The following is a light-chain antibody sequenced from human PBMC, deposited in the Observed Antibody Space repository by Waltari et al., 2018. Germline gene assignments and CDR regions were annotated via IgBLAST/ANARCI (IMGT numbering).Light chain of an antibody. V-gene: IGKV1-5*03. CDR2: RAS. J-gene: IGKJ4*01. CDR3: QQSFSYPVT. Sequence: EIQMTQSPSTLSASVGDRVTITCRSSQSLDRWVAWYPQKPGRAPKVLISRASTLQSGVSSRFRGSESGTEFTLTISSLQPDDFATYYCQQSFSYPVTFGGGTKVEIK. CDR1: QSLDRW.